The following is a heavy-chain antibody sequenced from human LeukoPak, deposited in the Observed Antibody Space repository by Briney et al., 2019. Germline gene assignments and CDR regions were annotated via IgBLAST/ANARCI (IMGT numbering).Heavy chain of an antibody. CDR1: GGSIKTYH. D-gene: IGHD3-10*01. J-gene: IGHJ4*02. CDR2: ISDRGST. CDR3: ARGPTDYGAGTEFEH. V-gene: IGHV4-4*07. Sequence: SETLSLTCTVSGGSIKTYHWSWIRQPAGKGLEWIGRISDRGSTNYNPSPKSRVIMSVDASKNQFSLKLISVTAADTAVYYCARGPTDYGAGTEFEHWGQGTLVIVSS.